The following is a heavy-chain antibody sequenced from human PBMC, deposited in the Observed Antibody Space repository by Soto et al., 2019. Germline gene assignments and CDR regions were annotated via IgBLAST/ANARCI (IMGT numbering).Heavy chain of an antibody. CDR1: GYTFTSYG. CDR3: ASSRIEYSSASYDY. CDR2: ISAYNGNT. J-gene: IGHJ4*02. V-gene: IGHV1-18*01. Sequence: ASVKVSCKASGYTFTSYGISWVRQAPGQGLEWMGWISAYNGNTNYAQKLQGRVTMTTDTSTSTAYMELRSLRSDDTAVYYCASSRIEYSSASYDYWGQGTPVTVSS. D-gene: IGHD6-6*01.